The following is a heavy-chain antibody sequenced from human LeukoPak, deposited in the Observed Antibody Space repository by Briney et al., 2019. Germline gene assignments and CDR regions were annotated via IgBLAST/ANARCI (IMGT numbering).Heavy chain of an antibody. V-gene: IGHV4-31*03. CDR1: GGSLSSGGYF. Sequence: SQTLSLTCTVSGGSLSSGGYFWSWIRQHPGKGLEWIGYIYYSGSTYYNPSLTSRVTISVDTTKNQFSMKLSSVTAADTAVYYCARGARAGYNLEPFDYWGQGTLVTVSS. CDR2: IYYSGST. D-gene: IGHD5-24*01. J-gene: IGHJ4*02. CDR3: ARGARAGYNLEPFDY.